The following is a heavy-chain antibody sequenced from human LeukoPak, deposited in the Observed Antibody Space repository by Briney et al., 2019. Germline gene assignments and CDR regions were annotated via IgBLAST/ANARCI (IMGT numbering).Heavy chain of an antibody. Sequence: SVKVSCKASGGTFSSYAISWVRQAPGQGLEWMGGIIPILGIAKYAQKFQGRVTITADKSTSTAYMELSRLRSEDAPVYYCARDNREPNYDSDWGQGTLVTVSS. CDR2: IIPILGIA. D-gene: IGHD3-22*01. CDR3: ARDNREPNYDSD. J-gene: IGHJ4*02. CDR1: GGTFSSYA. V-gene: IGHV1-69*04.